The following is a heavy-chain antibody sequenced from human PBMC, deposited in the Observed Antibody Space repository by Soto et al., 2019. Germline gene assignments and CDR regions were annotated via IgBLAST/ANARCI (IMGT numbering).Heavy chain of an antibody. CDR2: IYYSGST. CDR3: ARWDAAATGYYFDY. D-gene: IGHD6-13*01. Sequence: QVQLQESGPGLVKPSQTLSLTCTVSGGSISSGGYYWSWIRQHPGKGLEWIGYIYYSGSTYYNPSRKSRVTISADTSKNQFSLKLSSVTAADTAVYYCARWDAAATGYYFDYWGQGTLVTVSS. V-gene: IGHV4-31*03. CDR1: GGSISSGGYY. J-gene: IGHJ4*02.